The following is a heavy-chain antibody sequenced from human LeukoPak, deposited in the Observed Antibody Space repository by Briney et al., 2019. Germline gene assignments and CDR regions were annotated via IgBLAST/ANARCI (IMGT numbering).Heavy chain of an antibody. CDR3: AKGSGSGWYGWFAP. D-gene: IGHD6-19*01. CDR1: GFTFNRNA. J-gene: IGHJ5*02. Sequence: GGSLRLSCAASGFTFNRNAISWVRQAPGKGLEWVSTIGGSGDKTFYADSVKGRFTISRDNSKNTFYLQMNNLRAEDTAVYFCAKGSGSGWYGWFAPWGQGTLVTVSS. V-gene: IGHV3-23*01. CDR2: IGGSGDKT.